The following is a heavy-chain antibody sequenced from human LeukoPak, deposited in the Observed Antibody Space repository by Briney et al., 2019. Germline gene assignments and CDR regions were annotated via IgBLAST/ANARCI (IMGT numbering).Heavy chain of an antibody. CDR1: GGSFSGYY. CDR3: ARGPNPFYGSGTIDY. Sequence: SETLSLTCAVYGGSFSGYYWSWIRQPPGKGLEWIGYIYYSGSTNYNPSLKSRVTISVDTSKNQFSLKLSSVTAADTAVYYCARGPNPFYGSGTIDYWGQGTLVTVSS. V-gene: IGHV4-59*01. CDR2: IYYSGST. D-gene: IGHD3-10*01. J-gene: IGHJ4*02.